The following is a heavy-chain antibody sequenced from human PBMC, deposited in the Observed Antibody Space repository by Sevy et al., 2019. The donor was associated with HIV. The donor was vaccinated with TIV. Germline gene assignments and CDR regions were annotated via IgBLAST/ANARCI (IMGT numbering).Heavy chain of an antibody. CDR3: AKAVGGGWSIFDY. D-gene: IGHD6-19*01. V-gene: IGHV3-43*01. Sequence: GGSLRLSCVASGFTFDDYTMHWVRQAPGKGLEWVSLITWDGGSTYYADSVKGRFTISRDNSKNSLYLQMNSLRTEDTALYYCAKAVGGGWSIFDYWGQGTLVTVSS. J-gene: IGHJ4*02. CDR2: ITWDGGST. CDR1: GFTFDDYT.